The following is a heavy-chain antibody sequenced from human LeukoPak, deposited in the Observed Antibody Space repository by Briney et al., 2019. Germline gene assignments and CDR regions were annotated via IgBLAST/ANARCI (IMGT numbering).Heavy chain of an antibody. J-gene: IGHJ4*02. V-gene: IGHV3-30*03. CDR1: GFNFYNYD. CDR2: ISRDGKTE. Sequence: GGSLRLSCAASGFNFYNYDIQWVRQAPGKGLEWLATISRDGKTEFYTDSVKGRFTISRDNSRNTLYLQMNSLRPEDTAVYYCVRDRLSRAYCGHDCYSAAFDYRGQGTLVTVSS. CDR3: VRDRLSRAYCGHDCYSAAFDY. D-gene: IGHD2-21*02.